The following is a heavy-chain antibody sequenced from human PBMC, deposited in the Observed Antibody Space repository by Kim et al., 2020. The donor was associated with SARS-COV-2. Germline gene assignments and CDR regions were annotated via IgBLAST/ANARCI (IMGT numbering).Heavy chain of an antibody. CDR3: ARREVRGVISY. Sequence: TYYNPSLKSRVTISVDTSKNQFSLKLSSVTAADTAVYYCARREVRGVISYWGQGTLVTVSS. V-gene: IGHV4-31*02. J-gene: IGHJ4*02. D-gene: IGHD3-10*01. CDR2: T.